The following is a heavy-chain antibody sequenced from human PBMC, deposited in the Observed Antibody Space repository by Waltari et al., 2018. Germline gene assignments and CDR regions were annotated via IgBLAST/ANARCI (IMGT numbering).Heavy chain of an antibody. CDR3: AHSSSAAGLARRYNWFDP. J-gene: IGHJ5*02. CDR1: GFSLSTSGVG. CDR2: IYWNDDK. V-gene: IGHV2-5*01. D-gene: IGHD6-13*01. Sequence: QITLKESGPTLVKPTQTLTLTCTFSGFSLSTSGVGVGWIRQPPGKALEWLALIYWNDDKRYSPSLKSRLTITKDTSKNQVVLTMTNMDPVDTATYYCAHSSSAAGLARRYNWFDPWGQGTLVTV.